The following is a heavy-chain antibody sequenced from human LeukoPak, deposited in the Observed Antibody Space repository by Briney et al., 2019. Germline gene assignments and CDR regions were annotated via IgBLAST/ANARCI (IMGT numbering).Heavy chain of an antibody. CDR3: ARVWYYDILTGYNPPEDYYFDY. J-gene: IGHJ4*02. CDR2: ISSSSSYI. CDR1: GFTFSSYS. V-gene: IGHV3-21*01. D-gene: IGHD3-9*01. Sequence: GGSLRFSCAASGFTFSSYSMNWVRQAPGKGLEWVSSISSSSSYIYYADSVKGRFTISRDNAKNSLYLQMNSLRAEDTAVYYCARVWYYDILTGYNPPEDYYFDYWGQGTLVTVSS.